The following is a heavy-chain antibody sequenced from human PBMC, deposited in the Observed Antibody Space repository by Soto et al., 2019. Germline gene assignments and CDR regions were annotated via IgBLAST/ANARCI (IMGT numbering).Heavy chain of an antibody. V-gene: IGHV1-46*03. CDR1: GYTFTSYD. J-gene: IGHJ4*02. CDR2: INPSGGST. D-gene: IGHD6-19*01. CDR3: ARHSSGWSEYYFDY. Sequence: ASVKVSCKASGYTFTSYDINRVRQAPGQGLDWMGIINPSGGSTSYAQKFQGRVTMTRDTSTSTVYMELSSLRSEDTAVYYCARHSSGWSEYYFDYWGQGTLVTVSS.